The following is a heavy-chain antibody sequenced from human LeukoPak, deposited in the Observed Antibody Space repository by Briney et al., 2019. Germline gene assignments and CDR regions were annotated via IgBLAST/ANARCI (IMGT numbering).Heavy chain of an antibody. Sequence: KPSESLSLTCTVSGGSINYYYWSWIRQPPGKGLEYIRYIYSSGSTNYNPSLKSRVTMSVDTSKNQFSLKLSSVTAADTAVYYCARDSRYSDTSGYYYSHYYMDVWGKGTTVTVSS. V-gene: IGHV4-59*01. CDR3: ARDSRYSDTSGYYYSHYYMDV. CDR2: IYSSGST. D-gene: IGHD3-22*01. J-gene: IGHJ6*03. CDR1: GGSINYYY.